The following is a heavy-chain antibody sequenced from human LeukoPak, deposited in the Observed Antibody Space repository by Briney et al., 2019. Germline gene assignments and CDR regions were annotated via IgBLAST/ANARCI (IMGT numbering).Heavy chain of an antibody. J-gene: IGHJ4*02. CDR1: GGSISSSSYY. Sequence: SETLSLTCTVSGGSISSSSYYWGWIRQPPGKGLEWIGSIYYSGSTYYNPSLKSRVTISVDTSKNQFSLKLSSVTAADTAVYYCARDRTPTVTPYYFDYWGQGTLVTVSS. CDR3: ARDRTPTVTPYYFDY. CDR2: IYYSGST. V-gene: IGHV4-39*07. D-gene: IGHD4-17*01.